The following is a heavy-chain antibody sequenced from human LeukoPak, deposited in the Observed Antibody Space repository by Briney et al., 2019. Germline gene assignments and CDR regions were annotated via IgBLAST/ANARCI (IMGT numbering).Heavy chain of an antibody. Sequence: PSETLSLTCTVSGGSISIYYWSWIRQPPGKGLEWIGYIYYSGSTNYNPSLKSRVTISVDTSKNQFSLKVSSVTAADTAVYYCARAAVTYYYDTSGYYRPDHYFDYWGQGTLVTVSS. J-gene: IGHJ4*02. CDR1: GGSISIYY. CDR2: IYYSGST. CDR3: ARAAVTYYYDTSGYYRPDHYFDY. V-gene: IGHV4-59*01. D-gene: IGHD3-22*01.